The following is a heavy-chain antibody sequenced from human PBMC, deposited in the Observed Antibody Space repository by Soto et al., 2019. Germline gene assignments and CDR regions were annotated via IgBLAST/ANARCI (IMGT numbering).Heavy chain of an antibody. D-gene: IGHD5-18*01. CDR1: GYTFTSYG. CDR2: ISTYYDNT. Sequence: ASVKVSCKASGYTFTSYGLRWVRPAPGQGLEWMGWISTYYDNTNYAQNLRGRVTMTTDTSTSTAYMELRSLRSDDTAVYYCARDPHRRYNSGHGLDYGGQGSLVTVSS. J-gene: IGHJ4*02. V-gene: IGHV1-18*04. CDR3: ARDPHRRYNSGHGLDY.